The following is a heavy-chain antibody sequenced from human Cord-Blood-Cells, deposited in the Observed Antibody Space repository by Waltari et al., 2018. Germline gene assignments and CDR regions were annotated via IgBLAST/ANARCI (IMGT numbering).Heavy chain of an antibody. D-gene: IGHD6-13*01. V-gene: IGHV4-34*01. CDR3: ARGGIAAALDAFDI. J-gene: IGHJ3*02. CDR2: INHSGST. Sequence: QVQLQQWGAGLLKPSETLSLTCAVYGGSFSGYYWSWIRQPPGKGLEWIGEINHSGSTNYNPSLKSRVTISVDTSKNQFSLKLSSVTAADTAVYYCARGGIAAALDAFDIWGQGTMVTVSS. CDR1: GGSFSGYY.